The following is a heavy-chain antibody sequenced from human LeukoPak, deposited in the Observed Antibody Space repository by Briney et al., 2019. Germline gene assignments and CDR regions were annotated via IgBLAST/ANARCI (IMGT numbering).Heavy chain of an antibody. CDR2: IYYSGST. Sequence: SSETLSLTCTVSGGFISSHYWSWIRQPPGKGVEWIGYIYYSGSTNYNPSLESRVTISVDTSKNQFSLKLSSVTAADTAVYYCARADEGDDILTGYSYYFDYWGQGTLVTVSS. D-gene: IGHD3-9*01. CDR1: GGFISSHY. V-gene: IGHV4-59*08. CDR3: ARADEGDDILTGYSYYFDY. J-gene: IGHJ4*02.